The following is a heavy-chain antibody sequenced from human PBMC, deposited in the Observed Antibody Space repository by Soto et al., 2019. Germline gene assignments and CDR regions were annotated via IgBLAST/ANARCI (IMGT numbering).Heavy chain of an antibody. CDR2: IYYSGST. J-gene: IGHJ6*02. CDR1: GGSLSRGGYS. V-gene: IGHV4-61*08. D-gene: IGHD5-18*01. CDR3: ARPLYSYGPMDV. Sequence: ADTLSLTCAVSGGSLSRGGYSWSWIRQPPGKGLEWIGYIYYSGSTNYNPSLKSRVTISVDTSKNQFSLKLSSVTAADTAVYYCARPLYSYGPMDVWGQGTTVTVSS.